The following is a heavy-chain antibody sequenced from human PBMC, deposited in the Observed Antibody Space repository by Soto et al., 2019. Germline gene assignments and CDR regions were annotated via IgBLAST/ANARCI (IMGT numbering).Heavy chain of an antibody. J-gene: IGHJ6*02. Sequence: EVQLLESGGGLVQPGGSLRLSCAASGFTFSSYAMSWVRQAPGKGLEWVSAISGSGGSTYYADSVKGRFTISRDNSKKTLYLQMNRLRAEDTAVYYCASYSSSAPSVPYYYYYGMDVWGQGTTVTVSS. CDR1: GFTFSSYA. D-gene: IGHD6-6*01. CDR2: ISGSGGST. V-gene: IGHV3-23*01. CDR3: ASYSSSAPSVPYYYYYGMDV.